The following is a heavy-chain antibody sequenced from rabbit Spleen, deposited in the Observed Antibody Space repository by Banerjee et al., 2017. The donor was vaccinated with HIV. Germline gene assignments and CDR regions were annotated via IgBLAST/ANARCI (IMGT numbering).Heavy chain of an antibody. CDR3: ARDTGSSFSSYGMDL. D-gene: IGHD8-1*01. V-gene: IGHV1S45*01. CDR1: GVSFSGDSY. Sequence: QEQLVESGGGLVQPEGSLTLTCTTSGVSFSGDSYMCWVRQAPGKGLEWVVCIDAGSSGFTYFASWAKGRFTISKTSSTTVTLRMTSLTAADTATYFCARDTGSSFSSYGMDLWGPGTLVTVS. CDR2: IDAGSSGFT. J-gene: IGHJ6*01.